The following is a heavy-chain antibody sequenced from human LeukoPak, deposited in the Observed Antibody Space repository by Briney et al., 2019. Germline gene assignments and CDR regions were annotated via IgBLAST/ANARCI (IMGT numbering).Heavy chain of an antibody. Sequence: PSETLSLTCAVSGYSISSGYYWGWIRQPPGKGVEWIGSIYHSGSTYYNPSLKSRVTISVDTSKNQFSLKLSSVTAADTAVYYCARDIAVAGPRDDYWGQGTLVTVSS. D-gene: IGHD6-19*01. CDR3: ARDIAVAGPRDDY. J-gene: IGHJ4*02. V-gene: IGHV4-38-2*01. CDR1: GYSISSGYY. CDR2: IYHSGST.